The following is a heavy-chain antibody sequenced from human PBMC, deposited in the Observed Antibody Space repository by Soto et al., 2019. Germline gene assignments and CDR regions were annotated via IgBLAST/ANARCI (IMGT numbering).Heavy chain of an antibody. CDR1: GFTLSNYW. D-gene: IGHD3-10*01. CDR3: ARDYYGSGSHDS. J-gene: IGHJ5*01. CDR2: IKQDGSVK. V-gene: IGHV3-7*03. Sequence: GGSLRLSCAASGFTLSNYWISWVRQAPGKGLEWVANIKQDGSVKYYVDSVKGRFTISRDNAKSSLYLQMNSLRAEDTALYYCARDYYGSGSHDSWGQGTPVTVSS.